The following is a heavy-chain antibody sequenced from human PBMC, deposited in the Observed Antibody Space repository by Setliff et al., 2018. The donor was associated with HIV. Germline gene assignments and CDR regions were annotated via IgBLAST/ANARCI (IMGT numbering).Heavy chain of an antibody. CDR2: IYYSGDT. Sequence: TLSLTCIVSGGSINSTSYYWGWIRQPPGQGLEWIGSIYYSGDTFYNASLKTRITISVDTSKNHLSLKVSSLTAADTAVYYCARAPYYDYRGLAVYYFDYWGQGTLVTSPQ. CDR3: ARAPYYDYRGLAVYYFDY. D-gene: IGHD3-22*01. V-gene: IGHV4-39*07. J-gene: IGHJ4*02. CDR1: GGSINSTSYY.